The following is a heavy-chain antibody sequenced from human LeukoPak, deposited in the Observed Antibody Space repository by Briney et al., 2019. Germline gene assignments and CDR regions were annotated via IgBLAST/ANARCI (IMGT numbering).Heavy chain of an antibody. CDR1: GGSVSFYS. Sequence: SETLSLTCTVSGGSVSFYSWTWIRQPPGEGLEWIGHIYNSGSTNYNPSLRGRVTISLDTSKNQVSLKSSSVTAADTAMYYCARKDGDGWGQGTLVTVSS. CDR3: ARKDGDG. V-gene: IGHV4-59*02. CDR2: IYNSGST. D-gene: IGHD5-24*01. J-gene: IGHJ4*02.